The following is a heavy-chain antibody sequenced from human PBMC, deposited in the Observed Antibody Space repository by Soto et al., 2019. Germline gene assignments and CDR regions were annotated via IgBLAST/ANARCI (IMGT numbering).Heavy chain of an antibody. Sequence: PGGSLRLSCAASGFTFSNAWMNWVRQAPGKGLEWVGRIKSKTDGGTIDYAAPVKGRFTISRDDSKNTVYLQMNSLKTEDTAVYYCTVSFGIAVAGVEYFQHWGQGTLVTVSS. V-gene: IGHV3-15*07. D-gene: IGHD6-19*01. J-gene: IGHJ1*01. CDR3: TVSFGIAVAGVEYFQH. CDR1: GFTFSNAW. CDR2: IKSKTDGGTI.